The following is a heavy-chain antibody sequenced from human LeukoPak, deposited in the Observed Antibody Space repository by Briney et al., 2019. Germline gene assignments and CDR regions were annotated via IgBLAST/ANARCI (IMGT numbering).Heavy chain of an antibody. J-gene: IGHJ6*03. Sequence: SETLSLTCAVYGGSFSGYYWSWIRQPPGKGLEWIGEINHSGSTNYNPSLKSRVTISVDTSKNQFSLKLSSVTAADTAVYYCARGKSRYSYGYPYYYYYMDVWGKGTTVTVSS. CDR2: INHSGST. CDR3: ARGKSRYSYGYPYYYYYMDV. V-gene: IGHV4-34*01. D-gene: IGHD5-18*01. CDR1: GGSFSGYY.